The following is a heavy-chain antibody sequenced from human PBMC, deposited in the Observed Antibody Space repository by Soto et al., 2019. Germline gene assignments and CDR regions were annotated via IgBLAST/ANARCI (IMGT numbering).Heavy chain of an antibody. CDR3: ARGEAYSNSPAR. CDR1: GGSFSGYY. D-gene: IGHD4-4*01. Sequence: QVQLQQWGARLLKPSETLSLTCTFSGGSFSGYYWNWIRQSPGKGLEWVGETHHSGSTNYNPSLKGRATISLEMSKNQLSMKLSSVTAADTAIYYCARGEAYSNSPARWGQGSLVTVSS. CDR2: THHSGST. J-gene: IGHJ4*02. V-gene: IGHV4-34*02.